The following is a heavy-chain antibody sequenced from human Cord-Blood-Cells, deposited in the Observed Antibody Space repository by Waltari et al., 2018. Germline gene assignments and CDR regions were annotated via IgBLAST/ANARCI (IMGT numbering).Heavy chain of an antibody. CDR1: GGSFSGYY. J-gene: IGHJ4*02. CDR3: ARDRIAAAGCDY. D-gene: IGHD6-13*01. CDR2: INHSGST. V-gene: IGHV4-34*01. Sequence: QVQLQQWGAGLLKPSETLSLTCAVYGGSFSGYYWSWIRQPPGKGLEWIGEINHSGSTNYNPSLKSRVTISVDTSKNQFSLKLSSVTAADTAVYYCARDRIAAAGCDYWGQGTLVTVSS.